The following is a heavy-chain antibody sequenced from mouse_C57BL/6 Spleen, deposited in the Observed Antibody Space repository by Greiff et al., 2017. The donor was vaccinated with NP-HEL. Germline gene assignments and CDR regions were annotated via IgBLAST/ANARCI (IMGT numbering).Heavy chain of an antibody. CDR1: GFTFSDYG. J-gene: IGHJ3*01. CDR3: ARNHYGYDGAWLAY. Sequence: DVHLVESGGGLVKPGGSLKLSCAASGFTFSDYGMHWVRQAPEKGLEWVAYISSGSSTIYYADTVKGRFTISRDNAKNTLFLQMTSLRSEDTAMYYCARNHYGYDGAWLAYWGQGTLVTVAA. V-gene: IGHV5-17*01. CDR2: ISSGSSTI. D-gene: IGHD2-2*01.